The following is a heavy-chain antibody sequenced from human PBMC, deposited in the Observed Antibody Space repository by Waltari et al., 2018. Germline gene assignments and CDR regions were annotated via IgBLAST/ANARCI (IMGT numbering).Heavy chain of an antibody. D-gene: IGHD6-19*01. J-gene: IGHJ4*02. Sequence: QVQLVESGGGVVPPGRSLRLSCTASGFTFNTYAIHWVRQAPGKGLEWVALISHDAVYKYFADSVKGRSTISRDNAKNMVSLQLLSLRGEDTAVYYWARDGHQSAYTSGWSSGWSNGNYYELDYWGQGTLVTVSS. V-gene: IGHV3-30-3*01. CDR1: GFTFNTYA. CDR2: ISHDAVYK. CDR3: ARDGHQSAYTSGWSSGWSNGNYYELDY.